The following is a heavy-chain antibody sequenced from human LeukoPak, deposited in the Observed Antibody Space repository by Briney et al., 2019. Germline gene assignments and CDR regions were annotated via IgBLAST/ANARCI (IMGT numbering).Heavy chain of an antibody. V-gene: IGHV3-66*01. CDR2: FYSGGST. Sequence: GGSLGLSCAASGFTVSSNYMSWVRDAPGEGLEWGSVFYSGGSTYYADSVKGRFTISRDNSKYTLYLQMNSLRAEDTAVYYCASPYYDILTGYYADAFDIGGQGKMVTVSS. CDR1: GFTVSSNY. D-gene: IGHD3-9*01. CDR3: ASPYYDILTGYYADAFDI. J-gene: IGHJ3*02.